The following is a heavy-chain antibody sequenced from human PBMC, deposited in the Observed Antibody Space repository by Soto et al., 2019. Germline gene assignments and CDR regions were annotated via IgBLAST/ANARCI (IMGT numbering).Heavy chain of an antibody. CDR1: GGSFSGYY. V-gene: IGHV4-34*01. J-gene: IGHJ4*02. CDR2: INHSGST. D-gene: IGHD4-4*01. CDR3: ARVRYRISPLVFDY. Sequence: QVQLQQWGAGLLKPSETLSLTCAVYGGSFSGYYWSWIRQPPGKGLEWIGEINHSGSTNYNPSLKSRVTISVDTSKNQISLKLSSVTAADTAVYYCARVRYRISPLVFDYWGQGTLVTVSS.